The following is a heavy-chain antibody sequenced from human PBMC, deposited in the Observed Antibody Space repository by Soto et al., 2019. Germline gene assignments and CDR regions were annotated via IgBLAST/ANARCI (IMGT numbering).Heavy chain of an antibody. CDR2: IYWDDGK. J-gene: IGHJ4*02. CDR3: ARRPAYNISTGYYPFDY. CDR1: GFSLSTSGVG. V-gene: IGHV2-5*02. Sequence: SGPTLVNPTQTLTLTCTFSGFSLSTSGVGVAWIRQPPGKALEWLALIYWDDGKRYSPSLKTRLNITKDTSKNQVVLTLTKVDPVDTATYYCARRPAYNISTGYYPFDYWGQGSLVTVSS. D-gene: IGHD3-9*01.